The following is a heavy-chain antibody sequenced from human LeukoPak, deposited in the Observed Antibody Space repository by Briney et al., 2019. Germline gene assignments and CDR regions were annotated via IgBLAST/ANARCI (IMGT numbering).Heavy chain of an antibody. Sequence: ASVMVSCKASGYTFTGYYIHWVRQAPGQGLEWMGWNKPNTGDTKYAQKFQGRVTMTRDTSISTAYMDLNSLRPDDTALYYCARYCTTATCSEGDVYWGQGTLVTVSS. D-gene: IGHD2/OR15-2a*01. V-gene: IGHV1-2*02. CDR2: NKPNTGDT. CDR1: GYTFTGYY. J-gene: IGHJ4*02. CDR3: ARYCTTATCSEGDVY.